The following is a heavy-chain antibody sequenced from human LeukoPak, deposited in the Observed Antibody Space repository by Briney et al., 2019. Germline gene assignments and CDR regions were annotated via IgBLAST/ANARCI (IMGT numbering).Heavy chain of an antibody. V-gene: IGHV4-4*07. CDR1: GGSISSYY. CDR3: ASGDSNYGDGYYFDY. J-gene: IGHJ4*02. D-gene: IGHD4-17*01. Sequence: SETLSLTCTVSGGSISSYYWSWIRQPAGKGLEWIGRIYTSGSTNYNPSLKSRATMSVDTSKNQFSLKLSSVTAADTAVYYCASGDSNYGDGYYFDYWGQGTLVTVSS. CDR2: IYTSGST.